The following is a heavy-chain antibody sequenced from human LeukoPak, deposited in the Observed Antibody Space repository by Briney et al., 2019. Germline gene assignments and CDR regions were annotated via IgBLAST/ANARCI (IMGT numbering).Heavy chain of an antibody. CDR2: ISAYNGNT. CDR3: ARVEVSYDILTGYYGEADY. J-gene: IGHJ4*02. CDR1: GYTFSSYG. Sequence: GASVKVSCKASGYTFSSYGISGVRQAPGQGLEWMGWISAYNGNTNYAQKLQGRVTMTTDTSTSTAYMELRSLRSDDTAVYYCARVEVSYDILTGYYGEADYWGQGTLVTVSS. D-gene: IGHD3-9*01. V-gene: IGHV1-18*04.